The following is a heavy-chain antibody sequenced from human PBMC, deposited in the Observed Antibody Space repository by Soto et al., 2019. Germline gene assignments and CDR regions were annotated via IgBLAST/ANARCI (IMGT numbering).Heavy chain of an antibody. Sequence: QVQLVQSGAEVKRPGSSLKVSCKASGDMFRNSAFSWVRQAPGQGLAWMGVIIPLFCKRDLAQTFQGSVNLTADESTSSLYMDVCSLSSEDTAVYYCARARLFNGDPNIYFFSGLDVWGQGTTTTVSS. CDR2: IIPLFCKR. J-gene: IGHJ6*02. CDR3: ARARLFNGDPNIYFFSGLDV. CDR1: GDMFRNSA. V-gene: IGHV1-69*01. D-gene: IGHD3-10*01.